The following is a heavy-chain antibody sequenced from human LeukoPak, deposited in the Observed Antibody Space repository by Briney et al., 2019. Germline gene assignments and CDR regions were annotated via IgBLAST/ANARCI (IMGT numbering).Heavy chain of an antibody. D-gene: IGHD3-10*01. Sequence: GGSLRLSCAASGFTFSSYWMHWVRQAPGKGLEWVAVISYDGSNKYYADSVKGRFTISRDNSKNTLYLQMNSLRAEDTAVYYCAKDLWWDYYGSGSYPIPYWGQGTLVTVSS. J-gene: IGHJ4*02. CDR3: AKDLWWDYYGSGSYPIPY. V-gene: IGHV3-30*18. CDR1: GFTFSSYW. CDR2: ISYDGSNK.